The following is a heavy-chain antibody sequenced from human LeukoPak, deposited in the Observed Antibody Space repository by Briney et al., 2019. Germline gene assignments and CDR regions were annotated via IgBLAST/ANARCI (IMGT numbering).Heavy chain of an antibody. V-gene: IGHV4-59*01. D-gene: IGHD3-10*01. CDR2: IYYSGGT. CDR1: GGSISSYY. J-gene: IGHJ6*02. CDR3: ARATPSGGYYYYYGMDV. Sequence: SETLSLTCTVSGGSISSYYWSWIRQPPGKGLEWIGYIYYSGGTNYNPSLKSRVTISVDTSKNQFSLKLSSVTAADTAVYYCARATPSGGYYYYYGMDVWGQGTTVTVSS.